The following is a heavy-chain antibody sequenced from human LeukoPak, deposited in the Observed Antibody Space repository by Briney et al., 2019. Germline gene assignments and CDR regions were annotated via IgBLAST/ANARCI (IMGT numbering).Heavy chain of an antibody. Sequence: PGGSLRLSCVVSGFTLTRYNMHWVRQAPGKGLEWISYISHSGSPIYYADSVQGRFTISRDVAKNSLYLQMNSLKLEDTAVYYCTSLNYYYDTSGHVWGKGTTVTVSS. CDR1: GFTLTRYN. V-gene: IGHV3-48*01. D-gene: IGHD3-22*01. CDR2: ISHSGSPI. J-gene: IGHJ6*04. CDR3: TSLNYYYDTSGHV.